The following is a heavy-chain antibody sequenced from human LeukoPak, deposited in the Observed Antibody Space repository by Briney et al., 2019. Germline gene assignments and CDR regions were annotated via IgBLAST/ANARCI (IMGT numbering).Heavy chain of an antibody. CDR3: ARHRAVAGTAWVEWFDP. V-gene: IGHV4-59*08. J-gene: IGHJ5*02. CDR1: GGSISSYY. D-gene: IGHD6-19*01. CDR2: IYYSGST. Sequence: SETLSLTCTVSGGSISSYYWSWIRQPPGKGLEWIGYIYYSGSTNYNPSLKSRVTIPVDTSNNQFSLKLSSVTAADTAVYYCARHRAVAGTAWVEWFDPWGQGTLVTVSS.